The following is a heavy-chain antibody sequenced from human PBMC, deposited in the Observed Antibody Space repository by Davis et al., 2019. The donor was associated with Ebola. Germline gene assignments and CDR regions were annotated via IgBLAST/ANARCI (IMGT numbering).Heavy chain of an antibody. CDR1: SYTLTSYG. D-gene: IGHD1-26*01. Sequence: ASVTVSCKASSYTLTSYGSSWVRQAPGQGLEWMGWISAYNGNTNYAQKLQGRVTMTTDTSRSTAYMELRSLRSDDTAVYYCAREAGATTRISDSWGQGTLVTVSS. J-gene: IGHJ5*01. CDR3: AREAGATTRISDS. V-gene: IGHV1-18*01. CDR2: ISAYNGNT.